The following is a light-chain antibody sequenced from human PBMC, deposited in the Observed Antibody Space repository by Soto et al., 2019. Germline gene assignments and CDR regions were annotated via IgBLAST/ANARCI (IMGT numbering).Light chain of an antibody. CDR2: GAS. CDR1: QNVSNN. J-gene: IGKJ1*01. V-gene: IGKV3-15*01. Sequence: EIVMTQSPATLSVSPGERATLSFRASQNVSNNLAWYQKKPGQAPSLLIYGASTRATGIPARFSGGGSGTAFTITISSLQSEDFAVYYCQQYNNWWTFGQGTRVEIK. CDR3: QQYNNWWT.